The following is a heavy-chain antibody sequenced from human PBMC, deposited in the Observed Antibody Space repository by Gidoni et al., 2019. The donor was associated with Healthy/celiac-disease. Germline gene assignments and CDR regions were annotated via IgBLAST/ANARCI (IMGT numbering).Heavy chain of an antibody. Sequence: EVQLLESGGGLVQPGGSLRLSCSASGFTFSSYAMSWVRQAPGKGLEWVAAISGSGGSTYYADSVKGRFTISRDKSKNTLYLKMNSLRAEDTAVYDCAKAVSGYPNWGQGTLVTVSS. J-gene: IGHJ4*02. CDR1: GFTFSSYA. D-gene: IGHD3-9*01. CDR3: AKAVSGYPN. V-gene: IGHV3-23*01. CDR2: ISGSGGST.